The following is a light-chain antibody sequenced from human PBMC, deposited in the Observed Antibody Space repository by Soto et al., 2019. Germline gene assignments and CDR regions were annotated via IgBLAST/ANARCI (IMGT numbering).Light chain of an antibody. CDR2: DVN. CDR1: SSDVGGYNY. Sequence: QSALTQPASVSGSPGQSITISCTGTSSDVGGYNYVSWYQQHPGKAPKLMIYDVNNRPSGVSNRFSGSKSGNTASLTISGLQAEDEADYYCTSYALTSYVFGTGTKVTVL. J-gene: IGLJ1*01. CDR3: TSYALTSYV. V-gene: IGLV2-14*03.